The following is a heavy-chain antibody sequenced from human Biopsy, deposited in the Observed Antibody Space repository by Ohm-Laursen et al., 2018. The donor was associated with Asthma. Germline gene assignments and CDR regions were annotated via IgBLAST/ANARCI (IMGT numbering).Heavy chain of an antibody. CDR2: ISAYNGNT. V-gene: IGHV1-18*04. D-gene: IGHD3-9*01. J-gene: IGHJ5*02. Sequence: APVKVSCKASGYTFTSYGISWVRQAPGQGLEWMGWISAYNGNTNYAQKLQGRVTMTTDTSTSTAYVELRSLRAEDTAVYYCAKAERYFDWYWFDPWGQGTLVTVSS. CDR3: AKAERYFDWYWFDP. CDR1: GYTFTSYG.